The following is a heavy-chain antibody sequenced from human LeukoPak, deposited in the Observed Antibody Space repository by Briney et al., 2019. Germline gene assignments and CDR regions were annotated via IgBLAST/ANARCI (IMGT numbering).Heavy chain of an antibody. CDR1: GFTFSNYE. Sequence: AGGSLRLSCAASGFTFSNYEMNWVRQAPGKGLEWLSYISGNGNTIYYADSVKGRFTISRDNAKNSLYLQMNSLRAEDTAVYYCASPGIAAAGYYFDYWGQGTLVTVSS. CDR3: ASPGIAAAGYYFDY. J-gene: IGHJ4*02. CDR2: ISGNGNTI. V-gene: IGHV3-48*03. D-gene: IGHD6-13*01.